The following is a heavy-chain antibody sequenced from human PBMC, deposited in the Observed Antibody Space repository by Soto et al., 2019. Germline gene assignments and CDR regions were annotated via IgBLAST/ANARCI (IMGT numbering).Heavy chain of an antibody. V-gene: IGHV3-7*03. CDR2: IKQDGSEK. J-gene: IGHJ4*02. CDR3: ARVGGYYYDSSGYCFDY. D-gene: IGHD3-22*01. Sequence: GGSLRLSCAATGFTFSSYWMSWVRPAPGKGLEWVANIKQDGSEKYYVDSVKGRFTISRDNAKNSLYLQMNSLRAEDTAVYYCARVGGYYYDSSGYCFDYWGQGTLVTSPQ. CDR1: GFTFSSYW.